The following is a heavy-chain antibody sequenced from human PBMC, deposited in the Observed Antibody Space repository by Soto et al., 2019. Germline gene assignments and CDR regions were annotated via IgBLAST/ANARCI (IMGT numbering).Heavy chain of an antibody. CDR2: IYYSGST. Sequence: SETLSLTCTVSGGSISSYYWSWIRQPPGKGLEWIGYIYYSGSTNYNPSLKSRVTISVDTSKNQFSLKLSSVTAADTAVYYCARGTPTPKDIVVVVAAAFDYWGQGTLVTVSS. CDR3: ARGTPTPKDIVVVVAAAFDY. J-gene: IGHJ4*02. CDR1: GGSISSYY. V-gene: IGHV4-59*01. D-gene: IGHD2-15*01.